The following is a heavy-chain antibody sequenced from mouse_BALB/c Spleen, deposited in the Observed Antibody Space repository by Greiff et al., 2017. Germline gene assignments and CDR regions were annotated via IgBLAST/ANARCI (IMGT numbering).Heavy chain of an antibody. Sequence: EVQGVESGGGLVKPGGSLKLSCAASGFAFSSYDMSWVRQTPEKRLEWVAYISSGGGSTYYPDTVKGRFTISRDNAKNTLYLQMSSLTSEDTAMYYCASLCGYDGRDYYAMDYWGQGTSVTVSS. V-gene: IGHV5-12-1*01. CDR2: ISSGGGST. CDR3: ASLCGYDGRDYYAMDY. J-gene: IGHJ4*01. CDR1: GFAFSSYD. D-gene: IGHD2-2*01.